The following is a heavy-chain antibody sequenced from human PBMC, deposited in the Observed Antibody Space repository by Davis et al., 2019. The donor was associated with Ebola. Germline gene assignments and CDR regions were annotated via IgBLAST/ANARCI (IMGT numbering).Heavy chain of an antibody. CDR3: ARVGYDFWSGYYSENWFDP. J-gene: IGHJ5*02. CDR1: GGSFSGYY. V-gene: IGHV4-59*01. Sequence: MPSEILSLTCAVYGGSFSGYYWSWIRQPPGKGLEWIGYIYYSGSTNYNPSLKSRVTISVDTSKNQFSLKLSSVTAADTAVYYCARVGYDFWSGYYSENWFDPWGQGTLVTVSS. CDR2: IYYSGST. D-gene: IGHD3-3*01.